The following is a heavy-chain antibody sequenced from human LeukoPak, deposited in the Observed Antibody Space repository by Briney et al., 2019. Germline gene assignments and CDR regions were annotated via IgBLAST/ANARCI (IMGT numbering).Heavy chain of an antibody. CDR3: ARDRGSGWPFGPLFDY. J-gene: IGHJ4*02. Sequence: GGSLRLSCAASGFTFSSYSMNWVRQAPGKGLEWVSSISSSSSYIYYADSVKGRFTISRDNAKNSLYLQMNSLRAEDTAVYYCARDRGSGWPFGPLFDYWGQGTLVTVSS. CDR2: ISSSSSYI. V-gene: IGHV3-21*01. D-gene: IGHD6-19*01. CDR1: GFTFSSYS.